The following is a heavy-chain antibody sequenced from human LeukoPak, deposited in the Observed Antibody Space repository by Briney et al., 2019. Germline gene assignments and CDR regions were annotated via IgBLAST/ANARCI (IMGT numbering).Heavy chain of an antibody. J-gene: IGHJ6*02. D-gene: IGHD3-22*01. CDR3: ARYPPYYYDSSGYYYYYYGMDV. CDR1: GGTFSNYA. Sequence: SVKVSCKAPGGTFSNYAISWVRQAPGQGLEWMGGIIPIFGTANYAQKFQGRVTITADESTSTAYMELSSLRSEDTAVYYCARYPPYYYDSSGYYYYYYGMDVWGQGTTVTVSS. CDR2: IIPIFGTA. V-gene: IGHV1-69*01.